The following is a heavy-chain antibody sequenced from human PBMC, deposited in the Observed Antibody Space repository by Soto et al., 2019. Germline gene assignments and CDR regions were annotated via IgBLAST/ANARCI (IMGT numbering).Heavy chain of an antibody. Sequence: SETLSLTCTVSGGSISSSSYYWGWIRQPPGKGLEWIGSIYYSGSTYYNPSLKSRVTISVDTSKNQFSLKLSSVTAADTAVYYCARHRTYYYVSGSTSDFDYWGQGTLVTVSS. CDR3: ARHRTYYYVSGSTSDFDY. CDR2: IYYSGST. CDR1: GGSISSSSYY. V-gene: IGHV4-39*01. J-gene: IGHJ4*02. D-gene: IGHD3-10*01.